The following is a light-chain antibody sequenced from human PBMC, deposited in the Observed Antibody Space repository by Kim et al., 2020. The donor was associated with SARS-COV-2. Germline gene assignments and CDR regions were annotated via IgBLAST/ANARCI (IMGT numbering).Light chain of an antibody. J-gene: IGKJ1*01. CDR2: EAS. V-gene: IGKV1-5*03. Sequence: ASVGDRVTITCRASQSISNWLAWFQQKPGKAPKLLISEASTLESGVPSRFSGRGSGTEFTLTISGLQPNDFATYYCQQYNSESVTFGQGTKVDIK. CDR3: QQYNSESVT. CDR1: QSISNW.